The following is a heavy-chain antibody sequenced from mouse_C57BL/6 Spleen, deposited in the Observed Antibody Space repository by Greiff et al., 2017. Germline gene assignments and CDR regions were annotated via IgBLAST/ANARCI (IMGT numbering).Heavy chain of an antibody. V-gene: IGHV1-62-2*01. CDR1: GYTFTEYT. D-gene: IGHD2-4*01. Sequence: VQLQQSGAELVKPGASVKLSCKASGYTFTEYTIHWVKQRSGQGLEWIGWFYPGSGRIKYNEKFKDKATLTADKSSSTVYMELSRLTSEDSAVYFCARHEEGDYDGDYYAMDYWGQGTSVTVSS. J-gene: IGHJ4*01. CDR2: FYPGSGRI. CDR3: ARHEEGDYDGDYYAMDY.